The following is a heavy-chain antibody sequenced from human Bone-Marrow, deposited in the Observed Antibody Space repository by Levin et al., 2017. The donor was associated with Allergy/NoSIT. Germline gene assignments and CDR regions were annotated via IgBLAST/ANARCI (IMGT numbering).Heavy chain of an antibody. CDR1: GYTSTDYY. CDR2: INSKTGGT. CDR3: AGGYCSGGSCYEGWFDP. J-gene: IGHJ5*02. D-gene: IGHD2-15*01. Sequence: ASVKVSCKTPGYTSTDYYTHWVRQAPGQGLEWMGWINSKTGGTKYAQSFQGRVTMTRDTSISTIYMELSRLTSDDTAVYFCAGGYCSGGSCYEGWFDPWGQGTLVTVSS. V-gene: IGHV1-2*02.